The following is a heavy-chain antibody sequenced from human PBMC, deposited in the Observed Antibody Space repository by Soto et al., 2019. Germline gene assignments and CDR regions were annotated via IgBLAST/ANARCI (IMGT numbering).Heavy chain of an antibody. CDR2: IDRSGTTI. Sequence: GGSLRLSCAASGFTFSNYEMNWVRQAPGKGLEWISYIDRSGTTIHCADSVKGRFTISRDNAKNSMYLQMNSLRVDDTAVYYCVGDGDGGCCSSWFVPWGQGTLVTVSS. V-gene: IGHV3-48*03. CDR1: GFTFSNYE. CDR3: VGDGDGGCCSSWFVP. J-gene: IGHJ5*02. D-gene: IGHD2-15*01.